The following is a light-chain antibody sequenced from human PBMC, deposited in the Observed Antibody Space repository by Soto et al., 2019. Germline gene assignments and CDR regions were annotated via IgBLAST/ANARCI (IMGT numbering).Light chain of an antibody. Sequence: QSALTQPRSVSGSPGQSVTISCTGTISDIGAYNYVSWYQQHPGKVPKLMLYDVNKRPSGVPDRFSGSKSGNTASLTISGLQADDEADYYCCSYAGAYIYVFATGTKVTVL. CDR3: CSYAGAYIYV. CDR2: DVN. V-gene: IGLV2-11*01. CDR1: ISDIGAYNY. J-gene: IGLJ1*01.